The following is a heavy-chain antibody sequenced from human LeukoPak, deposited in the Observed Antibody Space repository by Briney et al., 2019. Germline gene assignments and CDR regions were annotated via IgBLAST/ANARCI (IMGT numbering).Heavy chain of an antibody. J-gene: IGHJ6*02. V-gene: IGHV3-7*03. CDR2: IKQDGSEN. CDR1: GFTFTTYW. CDR3: ARWYYYDSSGYYYGMDV. Sequence: GGSLRLSCAASGFTFTTYWMSWVRQAPGKGLEWVANIKQDGSENYYVDSVKGRFTISRDNAKNSLFLQVNSLRAEDTAVYYCARWYYYDSSGYYYGMDVWGQGTTVTVSS. D-gene: IGHD3-22*01.